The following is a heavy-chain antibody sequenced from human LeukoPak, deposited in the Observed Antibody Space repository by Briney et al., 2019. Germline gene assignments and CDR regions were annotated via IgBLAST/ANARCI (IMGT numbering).Heavy chain of an antibody. D-gene: IGHD6-6*01. CDR3: ASELTGSSSGH. J-gene: IGHJ4*02. CDR2: INHSGST. CDR1: GGSFSGYY. V-gene: IGHV4-34*01. Sequence: PSETLSLTCAVYGGSFSGYYWSWIRQPPGKGLEWIGEINHSGSTNYDPSLKSRVTISVDTSKNQFSLKLSSVTAADTAVYYCASELTGSSSGHWGQGTLVTVSS.